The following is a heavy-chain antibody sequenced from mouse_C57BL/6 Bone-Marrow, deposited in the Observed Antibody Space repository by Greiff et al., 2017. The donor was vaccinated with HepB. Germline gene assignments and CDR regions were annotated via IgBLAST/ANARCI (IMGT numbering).Heavy chain of an antibody. CDR2: FHPYNDDT. CDR1: GYTFTTYP. V-gene: IGHV1-47*01. J-gene: IGHJ1*03. D-gene: IGHD1-1*01. CDR3: AMGYYYGSSWGYFDV. Sequence: QVQLQQSGAELVKPGASVKMSCKASGYTFTTYPIEWMKQNHGKSLEWIGNFHPYNDDTKYNEKFKGKATLTVEKSSSTVYLELSRLTSDDSAVYYCAMGYYYGSSWGYFDVWGTGTTVTVSS.